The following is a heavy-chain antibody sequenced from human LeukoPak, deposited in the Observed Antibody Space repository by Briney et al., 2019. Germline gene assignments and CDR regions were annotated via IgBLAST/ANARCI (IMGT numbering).Heavy chain of an antibody. CDR1: GGSISSSSYY. CDR2: IYYSGST. D-gene: IGHD2-15*01. Sequence: PSETLSLTCTVSGGSISSSSYYWGWIRQPPGKGLEWIGSIYYSGSTYYNPSLKSRVTISVDTSKNQFSLKLSSVTAADTAVYYYARLYLGFVVVVAATIDHFDYWGQGTLVTVSS. CDR3: ARLYLGFVVVVAATIDHFDY. V-gene: IGHV4-39*01. J-gene: IGHJ4*02.